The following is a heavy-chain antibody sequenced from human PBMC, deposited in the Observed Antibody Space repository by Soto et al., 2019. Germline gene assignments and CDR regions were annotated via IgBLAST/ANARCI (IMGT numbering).Heavy chain of an antibody. V-gene: IGHV4-59*01. CDR2: IYYNGST. D-gene: IGHD2-15*01. CDR3: AAFCDGGRCPDH. Sequence: QVQLQESGPGLVKPSETLSLTCTVSGTSISSYFWTWVRQPPGKGLEWIGYIYYNGSTKYNPSLRGRVTLSVDTSKSQLSLKLSSVTAADTAVYFCAAFCDGGRCPDHWGQGTLVTVSS. J-gene: IGHJ4*02. CDR1: GTSISSYF.